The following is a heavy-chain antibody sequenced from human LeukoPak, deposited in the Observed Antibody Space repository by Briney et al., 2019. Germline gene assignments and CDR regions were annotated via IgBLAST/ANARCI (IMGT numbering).Heavy chain of an antibody. CDR1: GFTFSSYE. D-gene: IGHD3-10*01. J-gene: IGHJ4*02. CDR2: ISGSGSTI. Sequence: GGSLRLSCAASGFTFSSYEMNWVRQAPGKGLEWVSYISGSGSTIYYADSVKGRFTISRDNAKNSLYLQMNSLRAEDTAVYYCAREGITMVRGVIGYWGQGTLVTVSS. CDR3: AREGITMVRGVIGY. V-gene: IGHV3-48*03.